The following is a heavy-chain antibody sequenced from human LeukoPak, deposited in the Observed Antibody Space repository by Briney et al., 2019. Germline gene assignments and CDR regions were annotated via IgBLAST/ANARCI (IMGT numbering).Heavy chain of an antibody. CDR2: IIPIFGIA. J-gene: IGHJ2*01. CDR1: GGTFSSYA. Sequence: SVKVSCKASGGTFSSYAISWVRQAPGQGLEWMGRIIPIFGIANYAQKFQGRVTITADKSTSTAYMELSSLRSEDTAVYYCARDRGPYCGGDCYSNYWYFDLWGRGTLVTVSS. CDR3: ARDRGPYCGGDCYSNYWYFDL. D-gene: IGHD2-21*02. V-gene: IGHV1-69*04.